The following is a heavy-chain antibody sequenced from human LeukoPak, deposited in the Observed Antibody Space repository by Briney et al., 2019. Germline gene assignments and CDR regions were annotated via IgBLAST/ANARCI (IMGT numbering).Heavy chain of an antibody. Sequence: ASVKVSCKASGGTFSSYAISWVRQAPGRGLEWMGGIIPILGTANYAQKFQGRVTITADESTSTAYMELSSLRSEDTAVYYCARAGTTVTARFDYWGQGTLVTVSS. CDR3: ARAGTTVTARFDY. CDR1: GGTFSSYA. V-gene: IGHV1-69*13. J-gene: IGHJ4*02. D-gene: IGHD4-17*01. CDR2: IIPILGTA.